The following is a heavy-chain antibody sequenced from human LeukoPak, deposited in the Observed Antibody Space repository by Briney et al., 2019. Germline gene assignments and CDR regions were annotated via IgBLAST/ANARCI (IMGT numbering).Heavy chain of an antibody. Sequence: ASVKVSCKASGYTFTGYYLHWVRQAPGQGLEWMGWINPNSGSTDYAQKFQGRVTMTRDTSINTACMELSRLRSDDTAVYYCARGDYSRDYYYMDVWGKGTTVTVSS. J-gene: IGHJ6*03. D-gene: IGHD4-11*01. CDR3: ARGDYSRDYYYMDV. V-gene: IGHV1-2*02. CDR1: GYTFTGYY. CDR2: INPNSGST.